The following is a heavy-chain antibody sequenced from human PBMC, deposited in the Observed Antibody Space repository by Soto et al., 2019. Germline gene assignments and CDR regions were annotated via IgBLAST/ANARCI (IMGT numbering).Heavy chain of an antibody. CDR1: GDSVSSNTAS. CDR3: AKGDNLGPKTGYAFDP. Sequence: SQTLSLTCAISGDSVSSNTASWNWIRQSPSRGLEWLGRTYFRSKWYNDYAVSVKSRIVINPDTSNNQFSLQLNSVTPEDTAVYFCAKGDNLGPKTGYAFDPWGQGIMVTVS. V-gene: IGHV6-1*01. D-gene: IGHD5-12*01. CDR2: TYFRSKWYN. J-gene: IGHJ5*02.